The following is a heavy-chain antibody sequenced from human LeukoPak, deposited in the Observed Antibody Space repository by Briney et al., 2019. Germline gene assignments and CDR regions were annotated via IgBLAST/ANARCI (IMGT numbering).Heavy chain of an antibody. CDR1: GYTFTSYG. CDR3: ARVRGQYYYGSGPGHYFDY. CDR2: ISAYNGNT. D-gene: IGHD3-10*01. V-gene: IGHV1-18*01. Sequence: ASVKVSCKASGYTFTSYGISWVRQAPGQGLEWMGWISAYNGNTNYAQKLQGRVTMTTDTSTSIAYMELRSLRSDDTAVYYCARVRGQYYYGSGPGHYFDYWGQGTLVTVSS. J-gene: IGHJ4*02.